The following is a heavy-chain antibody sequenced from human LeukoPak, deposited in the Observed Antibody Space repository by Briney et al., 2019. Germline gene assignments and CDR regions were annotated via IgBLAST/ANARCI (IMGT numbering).Heavy chain of an antibody. Sequence: SETLSLTCTVSGGSISSYYWSWIRQPPGKGLEWIGYIYYSGSTNYNPSLKSRVTISVDTSKNQFSLKLSSVTAADTAVYYCARHGWFGELLIDYWGQGTLVTVSS. V-gene: IGHV4-59*08. D-gene: IGHD3-10*01. CDR2: IYYSGST. CDR1: GGSISSYY. J-gene: IGHJ4*02. CDR3: ARHGWFGELLIDY.